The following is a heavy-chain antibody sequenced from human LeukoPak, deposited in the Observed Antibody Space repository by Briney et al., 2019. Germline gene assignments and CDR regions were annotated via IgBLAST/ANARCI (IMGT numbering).Heavy chain of an antibody. CDR2: INAGNGNT. CDR3: ARWGPRSSSSYYRFDY. J-gene: IGHJ4*02. CDR1: GYTFTSYA. V-gene: IGHV1-3*03. D-gene: IGHD6-13*01. Sequence: ASVKVSCKASGYTFTSYAMHWVRQAPGQRLEWMGWINAGNGNTKYSQEFQGRVTITRDTSASTAYMELSSLRSEDMAVYYCARWGPRSSSSYYRFDYWGQGTLVTVSS.